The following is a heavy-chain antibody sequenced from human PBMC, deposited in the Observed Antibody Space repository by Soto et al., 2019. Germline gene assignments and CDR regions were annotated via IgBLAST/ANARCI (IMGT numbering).Heavy chain of an antibody. CDR3: ATAEVDY. Sequence: GGSLRLSCAASGFTFANSWMHWICQAPGKGPEWVSRVTGDGHTIQYADSVKGRFTVSRDNAKNTLYLQMNSLRAEDTAVYYCATAEVDYWGPGTLVTVSS. CDR1: GFTFANSW. J-gene: IGHJ4*02. CDR2: VTGDGHTI. V-gene: IGHV3-74*01.